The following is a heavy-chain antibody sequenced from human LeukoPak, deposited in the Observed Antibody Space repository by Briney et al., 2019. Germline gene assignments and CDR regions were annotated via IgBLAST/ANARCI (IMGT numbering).Heavy chain of an antibody. CDR2: ITDGGGST. CDR3: AKVKWDSSGYFDY. V-gene: IGHV3-23*01. D-gene: IGHD3-22*01. J-gene: IGHJ4*02. CDR1: GFTFNCCT. Sequence: GGSLRLSCAASGFTFNCCTMGWVRQTPGKGLEWVSSITDGGGSTYYADSVKGRFTISRDNSKNTVYLQMNSLRAEDTAIYYCAKVKWDSSGYFDYWGQGTLVTVSS.